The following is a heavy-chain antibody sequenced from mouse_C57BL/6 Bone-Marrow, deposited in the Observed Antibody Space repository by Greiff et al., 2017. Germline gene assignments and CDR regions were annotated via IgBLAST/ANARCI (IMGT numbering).Heavy chain of an antibody. Sequence: VQLQQSGPVLVKPGASVKMSCKASGYTFTDYYMNWVKQSPGKSLEWIGVINPYNGGTSYNQKFKGKATLTVDKSSSTAYMELNSLTSEDSAVYYCALYDGYYLYYAMDYWGQGTSVTVSS. CDR3: ALYDGYYLYYAMDY. CDR1: GYTFTDYY. CDR2: INPYNGGT. V-gene: IGHV1-19*01. D-gene: IGHD2-3*01. J-gene: IGHJ4*01.